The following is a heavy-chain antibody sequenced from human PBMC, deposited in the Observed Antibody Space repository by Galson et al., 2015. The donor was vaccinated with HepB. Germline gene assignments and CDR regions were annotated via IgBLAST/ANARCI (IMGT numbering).Heavy chain of an antibody. D-gene: IGHD2-21*02. J-gene: IGHJ4*02. Sequence: SETLSLTCIVSGGSISNYYWSWIRQPPGKGLEWIGYVRYTGNTEYNPFLNRPVTISVDTSENQVSLTMRSVTAADTAVYFCARHPGRGNDGYAFDNGGQGVLVTVSS. CDR3: ARHPGRGNDGYAFDN. CDR1: GGSISNYY. CDR2: VRYTGNT. V-gene: IGHV4-59*08.